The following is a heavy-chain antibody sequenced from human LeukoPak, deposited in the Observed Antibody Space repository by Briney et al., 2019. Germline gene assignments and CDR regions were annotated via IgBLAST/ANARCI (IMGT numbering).Heavy chain of an antibody. CDR2: IYTSGST. V-gene: IGHV4-61*02. D-gene: IGHD3-3*01. CDR1: GGSISSGSYY. Sequence: PSQTLSHTCTVSGGSISSGSYYWSWIRQPAGKGLEWIGRIYTSGSTNYNPSLKSRVTISVDTSKNQFSLKLSSVTAADTAVYYCARSGFWSGFDFDYWGQGTLVTVSS. CDR3: ARSGFWSGFDFDY. J-gene: IGHJ4*02.